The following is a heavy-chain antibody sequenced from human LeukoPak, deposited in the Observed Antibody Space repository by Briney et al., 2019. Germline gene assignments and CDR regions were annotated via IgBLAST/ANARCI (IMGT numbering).Heavy chain of an antibody. CDR1: GGTFTDFY. Sequence: GASVKVSCKASGGTFTDFYMHWVRQAPGQGLEWMGWVNLNSGGTNFAQKFQGRVSMTRDTSISTAYMQLSRLRFDDTAVYYCARSPHILTGENFDYWGQGTLLTVSS. CDR2: VNLNSGGT. D-gene: IGHD3-9*01. J-gene: IGHJ4*02. CDR3: ARSPHILTGENFDY. V-gene: IGHV1-2*02.